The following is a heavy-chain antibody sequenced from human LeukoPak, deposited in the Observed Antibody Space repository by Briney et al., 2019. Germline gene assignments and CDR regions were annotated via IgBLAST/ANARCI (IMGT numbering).Heavy chain of an antibody. V-gene: IGHV3-48*01. Sequence: GRSLRLSCVVSGVIFNSFSMHWVRQAPGKGLEWVSDISSNSGIKSYADSVKGRFTISRDNAKNSLYLQMNSLRAEDTAVYYCARAYDFWSGPGGYWGQGTLVTVSS. CDR1: GVIFNSFS. D-gene: IGHD3-3*01. CDR3: ARAYDFWSGPGGY. J-gene: IGHJ4*02. CDR2: ISSNSGIK.